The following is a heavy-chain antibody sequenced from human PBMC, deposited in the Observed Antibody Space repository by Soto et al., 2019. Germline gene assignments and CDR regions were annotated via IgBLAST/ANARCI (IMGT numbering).Heavy chain of an antibody. CDR1: GGTFSSYA. Sequence: QVQLVQSGAEVKKPGSSVKVSCKASGGTFSSYAISWVRQAPGQGLEWMGGIIPIFGTANYAQKFKGRVTITADESTSTADMELSSLRSEDTAVYYCARTKVAGTPHWYFDLWGRGTLVTVSS. CDR3: ARTKVAGTPHWYFDL. J-gene: IGHJ2*01. V-gene: IGHV1-69*12. CDR2: IIPIFGTA. D-gene: IGHD6-19*01.